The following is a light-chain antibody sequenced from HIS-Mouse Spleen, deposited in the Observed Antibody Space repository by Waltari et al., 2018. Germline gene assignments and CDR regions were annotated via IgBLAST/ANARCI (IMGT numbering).Light chain of an antibody. J-gene: IGLJ3*02. CDR2: EGS. CDR3: CSYAGSSTWV. CDR1: SSDAGSYNL. Sequence: QSALTQPAPVSGSPGPSTTIPCTGTSSDAGSYNLVSWYQQHPGKAPKFMSYEGSKRPSRVSIRFSGSKSGNTASLTISGLQAEDEADYSCCSYAGSSTWVFGGGTKLTVL. V-gene: IGLV2-23*01.